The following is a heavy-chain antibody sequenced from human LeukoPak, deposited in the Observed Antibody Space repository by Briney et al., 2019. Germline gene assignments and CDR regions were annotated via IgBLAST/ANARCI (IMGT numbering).Heavy chain of an antibody. D-gene: IGHD2-15*01. CDR1: GGTFSSYA. V-gene: IGHV1-69*13. Sequence: SVKVSCKASGGTFSSYAISWVRQAPGQGLEWMGGIIPICGTTNYAQKFQGRVTITADESTSTAYMELSSLRSEDTAVYYCARDREGYCSGGSCFAFDCWGQGTLVTASS. CDR3: ARDREGYCSGGSCFAFDC. CDR2: IIPICGTT. J-gene: IGHJ4*02.